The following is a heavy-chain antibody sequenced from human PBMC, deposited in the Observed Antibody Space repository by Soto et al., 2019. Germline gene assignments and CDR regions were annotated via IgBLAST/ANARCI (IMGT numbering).Heavy chain of an antibody. J-gene: IGHJ4*02. V-gene: IGHV3-23*01. CDR3: ARDWQGDY. CDR2: ISSSGANT. Sequence: EVQLLESGGGLVQPGGSLRLSCAASGFTFSNYPTNWVRQAPGKGLEWVSAISSSGANTYYAASVKGRFTISRDNSKKTLYLQMNSLRAEDTAIYYCARDWQGDYWGQGTLVTVSS. CDR1: GFTFSNYP. D-gene: IGHD2-21*02.